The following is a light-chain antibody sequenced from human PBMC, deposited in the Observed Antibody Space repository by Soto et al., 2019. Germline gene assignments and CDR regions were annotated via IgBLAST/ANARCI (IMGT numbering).Light chain of an antibody. CDR3: QQYDSSPWT. J-gene: IGKJ1*01. CDR1: QSLSRTF. CDR2: GAS. Sequence: EIVLTQSPGNLSLSPGERATLSCRASQSLSRTFLAWYQQKPGQAPRLLIHGASSRAPGIPDRFSGSGSGTEFTPTISRLEPEDFAVYSCQQYDSSPWTFGQGTKVEI. V-gene: IGKV3-20*01.